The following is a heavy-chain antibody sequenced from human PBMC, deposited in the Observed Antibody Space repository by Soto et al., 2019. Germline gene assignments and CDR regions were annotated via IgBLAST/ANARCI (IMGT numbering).Heavy chain of an antibody. D-gene: IGHD3-3*01. Sequence: PGESLKISCKGSGYSFTSYWIGWVRQMPGKGLEWMGIIYPGDSDTRYSPSFQGQVTISADKSISTAYLQWSSLKASDTAMYYCPRHTALRFFPYPMDVSAQRSTVTVSS. CDR2: IYPGDSDT. V-gene: IGHV5-51*01. J-gene: IGHJ6*02. CDR1: GYSFTSYW. CDR3: PRHTALRFFPYPMDV.